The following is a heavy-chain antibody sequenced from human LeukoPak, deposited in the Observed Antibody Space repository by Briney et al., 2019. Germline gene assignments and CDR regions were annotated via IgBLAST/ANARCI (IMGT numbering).Heavy chain of an antibody. Sequence: ASVKVSCKASGGIFSSYGISWVRQAPGQGLEWMGGIIPLFGTANYARRFQGTVTITADESTSTAYMELSSLRSEDTAVYYCARSSASLNNNYYMDVWGKGTTVTVSS. CDR1: GGIFSSYG. D-gene: IGHD2-2*01. V-gene: IGHV1-69*13. J-gene: IGHJ6*03. CDR2: IIPLFGTA. CDR3: ARSSASLNNNYYMDV.